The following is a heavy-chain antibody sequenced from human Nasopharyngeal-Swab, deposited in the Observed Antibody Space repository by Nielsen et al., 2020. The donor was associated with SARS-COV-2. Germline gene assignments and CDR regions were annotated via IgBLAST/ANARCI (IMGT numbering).Heavy chain of an antibody. CDR2: ISYDGSNK. Sequence: GESLKISCAASGFTFSAHGMHWVRQAPGKGLEWVAVISYDGSNKYYADSVKGRFTISRDNSKNTLYLQMNSLRAEDTAVYYCAKDESGYYYDSSGYIDYWGQGTLVTVSS. CDR1: GFTFSAHG. V-gene: IGHV3-30*18. D-gene: IGHD3-22*01. J-gene: IGHJ4*02. CDR3: AKDESGYYYDSSGYIDY.